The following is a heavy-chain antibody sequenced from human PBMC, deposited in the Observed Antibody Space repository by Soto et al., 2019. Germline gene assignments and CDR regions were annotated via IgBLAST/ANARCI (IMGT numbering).Heavy chain of an antibody. D-gene: IGHD3-22*01. CDR1: GYTITSDN. CDR2: INPNSSGT. Sequence: ASVKVSCKASGYTITSDNMHWVRQAPGPGLEWKGWINPNSSGTNYAQKFQGWVTMTRDTSISTAYMELSRLRSDDPGVYYCAIDSTYSYDSSGYYTDGVDIWGQGTMVTVSS. V-gene: IGHV1-2*04. CDR3: AIDSTYSYDSSGYYTDGVDI. J-gene: IGHJ3*02.